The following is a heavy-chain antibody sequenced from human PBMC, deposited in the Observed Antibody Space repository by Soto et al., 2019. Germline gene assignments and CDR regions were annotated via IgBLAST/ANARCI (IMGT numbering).Heavy chain of an antibody. J-gene: IGHJ4*02. CDR2: IYYSGST. CDR3: ARDVGIAVAHYFDY. D-gene: IGHD6-19*01. V-gene: IGHV4-59*01. CDR1: GGSISSYY. Sequence: SETLSLTCTVSGGSISSYYWSWIRQPPGKGLEWIGYIYYSGSTNYNPSLKSRVTISVDTSKNQFSLKLSSVTAADTAVYYCARDVGIAVAHYFDYWGQGTLVTVSS.